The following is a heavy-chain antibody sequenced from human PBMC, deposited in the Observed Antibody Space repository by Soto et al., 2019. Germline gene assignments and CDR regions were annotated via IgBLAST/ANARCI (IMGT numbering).Heavy chain of an antibody. CDR1: GFTFSSYG. V-gene: IGHV3-30*18. J-gene: IGHJ4*02. Sequence: GGSLRLSCAASGFTFSSYGMHWVRQAPGKGLEWVAVISYDGSNKYYADSVKGRFTISRDNSKNTLYLQMNSLRAEDTAVYYCAKVPGYSGYGGFDYWGQRTLVTVSS. CDR2: ISYDGSNK. CDR3: AKVPGYSGYGGFDY. D-gene: IGHD5-12*01.